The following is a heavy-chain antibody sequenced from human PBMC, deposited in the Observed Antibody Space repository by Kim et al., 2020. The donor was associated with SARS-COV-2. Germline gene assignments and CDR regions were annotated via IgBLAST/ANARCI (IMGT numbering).Heavy chain of an antibody. V-gene: IGHV4-4*07. CDR3: ARNGDSARSPLYYFDY. J-gene: IGHJ4*02. CDR1: GGSISRFY. D-gene: IGHD6-6*01. CDR2: IYTSGST. Sequence: SETLSLTCTVSGGSISRFYWSGIRQPAGKGLEWIGRIYTSGSTNYNPSLKSRVTLSVDTSKNQFSLKMSSVTAADTAVYYCARNGDSARSPLYYFDYWGQGTLFTVSS.